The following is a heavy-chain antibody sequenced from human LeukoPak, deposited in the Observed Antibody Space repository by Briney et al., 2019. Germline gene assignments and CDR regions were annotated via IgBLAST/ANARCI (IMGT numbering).Heavy chain of an antibody. CDR1: GGSISSSNYY. Sequence: SETLSLTCTVSGGSISSSNYYWGWIRQPPGKGLEWIGSIYYSGSTYYNPSLKSRVTISVDTSKNQFSLKLSSVTAADTAVYYCARHPASHDFWSDYQYYFDYWGQGTLVTVSS. J-gene: IGHJ4*02. D-gene: IGHD3-3*01. CDR3: ARHPASHDFWSDYQYYFDY. CDR2: IYYSGST. V-gene: IGHV4-39*01.